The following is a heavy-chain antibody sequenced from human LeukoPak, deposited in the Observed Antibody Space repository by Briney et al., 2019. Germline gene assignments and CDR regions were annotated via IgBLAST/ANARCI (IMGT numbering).Heavy chain of an antibody. CDR3: TRETSSRYFDY. V-gene: IGHV1-8*01. CDR1: GYTLTSYD. J-gene: IGHJ4*02. Sequence: GESLKISCKASGYTLTSYDINWVRQATGQGLEWMGWMNPNSGRTGFAQNFQGRITITRNTSISTAYMELSSLRSEDTAVYYCTRETSSRYFDYWGQGTLVTVSS. CDR2: MNPNSGRT.